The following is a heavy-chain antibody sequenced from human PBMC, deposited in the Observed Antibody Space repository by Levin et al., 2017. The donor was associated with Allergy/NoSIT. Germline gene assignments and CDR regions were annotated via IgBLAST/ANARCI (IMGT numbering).Heavy chain of an antibody. CDR3: AREPYYYDSSGYYQGSPDY. V-gene: IGHV1-2*02. Sequence: GESLKISCKASGYTFTGYYMHWVRQAPGQGLEWMGWINPNSGGTNYAQKFQGRVTMTRDTSISTAYMELSRLRSDDTAVYYCAREPYYYDSSGYYQGSPDYWGQGTLVTVSS. CDR1: GYTFTGYY. J-gene: IGHJ4*02. D-gene: IGHD3-22*01. CDR2: INPNSGGT.